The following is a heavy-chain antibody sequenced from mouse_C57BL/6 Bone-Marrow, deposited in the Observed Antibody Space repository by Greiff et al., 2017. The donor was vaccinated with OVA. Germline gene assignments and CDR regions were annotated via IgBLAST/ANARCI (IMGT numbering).Heavy chain of an antibody. V-gene: IGHV1-69*01. Sequence: VQLQQPGAELVMPGASVKLSCKASGYTFTSYWMHWVKQRPGQGLEWIGEIDPSDSYTNYNQKFKGKSTLTVDKSSSTAYMQLSSLTSEDSAVYYCARRGYDGYYVGYFDVWGTGTTVTVSS. CDR2: IDPSDSYT. CDR3: ARRGYDGYYVGYFDV. D-gene: IGHD2-3*01. CDR1: GYTFTSYW. J-gene: IGHJ1*03.